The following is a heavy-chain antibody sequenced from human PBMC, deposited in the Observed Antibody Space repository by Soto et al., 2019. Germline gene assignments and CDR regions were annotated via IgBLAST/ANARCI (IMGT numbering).Heavy chain of an antibody. CDR1: GFTFNNYG. J-gene: IGHJ4*02. D-gene: IGHD6-13*01. Sequence: GGSLRLSCAASGFTFNNYGMHWVRQAPGKGLEWVAVMSSDGSKKYYADSVKGRFTISADNSKSTLYLQMNSLRPEDTAVYYCAKDWLLSSGSWFHLFEYWGQGTLVTVSS. V-gene: IGHV3-30*18. CDR2: MSSDGSKK. CDR3: AKDWLLSSGSWFHLFEY.